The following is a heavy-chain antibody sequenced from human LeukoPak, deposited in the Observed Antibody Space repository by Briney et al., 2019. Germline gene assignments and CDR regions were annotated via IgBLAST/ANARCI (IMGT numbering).Heavy chain of an antibody. J-gene: IGHJ5*01. V-gene: IGHV4-59*12. CDR1: GGSISSYY. D-gene: IGHD4-17*01. Sequence: SETLSLTCTVSGGSISSYYWSWIRQPPGKGLEWIGYIYYSGSTNYNPSLKSRVTISVDTSKNQFSLKLSSVTAADTAVYYCAREAYGDSGGWFDFWGQGSLVTVSS. CDR3: AREAYGDSGGWFDF. CDR2: IYYSGST.